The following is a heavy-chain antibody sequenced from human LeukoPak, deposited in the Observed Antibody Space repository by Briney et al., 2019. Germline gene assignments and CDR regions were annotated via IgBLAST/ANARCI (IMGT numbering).Heavy chain of an antibody. CDR3: ARGVGATPDPFDC. J-gene: IGHJ4*02. CDR1: GFTFSTYS. CDR2: ISSVSAYI. V-gene: IGHV3-21*04. Sequence: GGSLRLSCAASGFTFSTYSMNWVRRAPRKGLEWVASISSVSAYIYYAVSVEGRFSISRDNAKNSLYLQMNSLRAEDTAVYYCARGVGATPDPFDCWGQGTLVTVSS. D-gene: IGHD1-26*01.